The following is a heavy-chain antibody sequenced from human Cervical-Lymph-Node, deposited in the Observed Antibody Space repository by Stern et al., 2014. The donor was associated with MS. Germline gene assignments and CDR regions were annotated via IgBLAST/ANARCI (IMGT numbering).Heavy chain of an antibody. CDR3: ARYRSSWYSLDY. Sequence: VQLVESGGGVVQPGKSLRLSCAASGFTFSSYGIHWVRQAPGKGLAWVAGVWHDGSNKYYADSVKGRFTISRANSKNTVFLQMNSLRVEDTSVYYCARYRSSWYSLDYWGQGTLVTVSS. D-gene: IGHD6-13*01. J-gene: IGHJ4*02. CDR2: VWHDGSNK. V-gene: IGHV3-33*01. CDR1: GFTFSSYG.